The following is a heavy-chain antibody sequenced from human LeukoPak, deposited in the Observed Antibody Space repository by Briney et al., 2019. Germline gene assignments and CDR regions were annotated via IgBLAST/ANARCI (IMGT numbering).Heavy chain of an antibody. CDR3: ARVSWLRPQGVGGSDY. J-gene: IGHJ4*02. D-gene: IGHD3-16*01. CDR1: GYTFTSYG. V-gene: IGHV1-18*01. Sequence: ASVKVSFKASGYTFTSYGISWVRQAPGQGLEWMGWISGYNGNTKYAQKVQGRVTMTTDTSTSTAYMELRSLRSDDTAVYHCARVSWLRPQGVGGSDYWGQGTLVTVSS. CDR2: ISGYNGNT.